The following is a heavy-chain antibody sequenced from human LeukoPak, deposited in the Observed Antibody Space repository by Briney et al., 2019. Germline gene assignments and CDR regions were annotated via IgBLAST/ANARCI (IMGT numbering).Heavy chain of an antibody. CDR1: GFTFSSYA. J-gene: IGHJ6*02. D-gene: IGHD2-2*01. CDR3: AREWGIVVGPAAMGRYYYYGMDV. V-gene: IGHV3-30*04. Sequence: PGGSLRLSCAASGFTFSSYAMHWVRQAPGKGLEWVAVISYDGSTKYYADSVKGRFTISRDNSKNTLYLQMNSLRAEDTAVYYCAREWGIVVGPAAMGRYYYYGMDVWGQGTTVTVSS. CDR2: ISYDGSTK.